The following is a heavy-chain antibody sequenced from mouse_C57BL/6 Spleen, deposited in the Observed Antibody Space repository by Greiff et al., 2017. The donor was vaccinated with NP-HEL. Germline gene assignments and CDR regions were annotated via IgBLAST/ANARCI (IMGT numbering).Heavy chain of an antibody. CDR1: GFTFSSYA. CDR2: ISDGGSYT. Sequence: EVQLVESGGGLVKPGGSLKLSCAASGFTFSSYAMSWVRQTPEKRLEWVATISDGGSYTYYPDNVKGRFTISRDNAKNNLYLQMSHLKSEDTAMYYCARAGLGRYFDVWGTGTTVTVSS. D-gene: IGHD4-1*01. V-gene: IGHV5-4*01. J-gene: IGHJ1*03. CDR3: ARAGLGRYFDV.